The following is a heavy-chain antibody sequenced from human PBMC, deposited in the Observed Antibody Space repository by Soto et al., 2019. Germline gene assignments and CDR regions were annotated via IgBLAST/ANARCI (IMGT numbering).Heavy chain of an antibody. J-gene: IGHJ4*02. CDR3: ARDLHLARPPKSYYDSSGYLGY. CDR2: IWYDGSNK. D-gene: IGHD3-22*01. CDR1: GFTFSSYG. V-gene: IGHV3-33*01. Sequence: PGGSLRLSCAASGFTFSSYGMHWVRQAPGKELEWVAVIWYDGSNKYYADSVKGRFTISRDNSKNTLYLQMNSLRAEDTAVYYCARDLHLARPPKSYYDSSGYLGYWGQGTLVTVSS.